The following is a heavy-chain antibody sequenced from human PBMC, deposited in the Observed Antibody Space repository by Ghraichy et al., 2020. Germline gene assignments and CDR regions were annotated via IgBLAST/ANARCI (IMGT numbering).Heavy chain of an antibody. D-gene: IGHD5-18*01. CDR3: GRVISRRQSWLGYADL. V-gene: IGHV3-64D*06. CDR2: IVTTGLNT. Sequence: GGSLRLSFSASGFTFRTYAMYWVRQAPGKGLEYVSAIVTTGLNTYYADSVKGRFAMSRDISKNTVSLEMSSLRREDTAMYYCGRVISRRQSWLGYADLWGQGTLVTVSS. J-gene: IGHJ4*02. CDR1: GFTFRTYA.